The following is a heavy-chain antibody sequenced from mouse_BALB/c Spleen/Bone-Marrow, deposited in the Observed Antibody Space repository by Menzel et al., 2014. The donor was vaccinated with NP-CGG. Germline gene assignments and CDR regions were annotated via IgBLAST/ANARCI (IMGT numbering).Heavy chain of an antibody. CDR1: GYTFTGYW. D-gene: IGHD4-1*01. V-gene: IGHV1-7*01. Sequence: VQLQQSGAELAKPGASVKMSCKASGYTFTGYWMHWVKQRPGQGLEWIGYINPSTGYTEYNQKFKDKATLTADKSSSTAYMQLSSLTSEDSAVYYCARGGNWDGFAYWGQGTLVTVSA. J-gene: IGHJ3*01. CDR3: ARGGNWDGFAY. CDR2: INPSTGYT.